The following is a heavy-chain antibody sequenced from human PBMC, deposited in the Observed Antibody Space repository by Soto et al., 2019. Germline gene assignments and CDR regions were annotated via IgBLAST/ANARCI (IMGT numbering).Heavy chain of an antibody. V-gene: IGHV3-30*18. CDR1: GFTFSSYG. Sequence: QVQLVESGGVVVQPGRSLRLSCAASGFTFSSYGMHWVRQAPGKGLEWVAVISYDGSNKYYADSVKGRFTISRDNSNNPLYLQMNSLRADDTAVYYCAKGPSGWYFDYWGQGTLVTVSS. D-gene: IGHD6-19*01. CDR2: ISYDGSNK. CDR3: AKGPSGWYFDY. J-gene: IGHJ4*02.